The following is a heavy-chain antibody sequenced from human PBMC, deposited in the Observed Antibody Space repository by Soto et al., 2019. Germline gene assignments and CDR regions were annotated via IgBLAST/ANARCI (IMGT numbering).Heavy chain of an antibody. J-gene: IGHJ6*02. CDR1: GFTVSSNY. V-gene: IGHV3-53*01. Sequence: EGQLGESGGGLIQPGGSLRLSCAASGFTVSSNYMSWVRQAPGKGLEWVSVIYSGGSTYYADSVKGRFTISRDNSKNTLNLQMNSLRAEDTAVFYCATRPGVVVAATRAYYYYGMDVWGQGTTVTVSS. D-gene: IGHD2-15*01. CDR2: IYSGGST. CDR3: ATRPGVVVAATRAYYYYGMDV.